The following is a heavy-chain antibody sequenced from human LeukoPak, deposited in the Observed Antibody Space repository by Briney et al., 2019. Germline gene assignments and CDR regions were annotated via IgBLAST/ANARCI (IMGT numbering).Heavy chain of an antibody. CDR3: ARGGVAAAVTNNDY. V-gene: IGHV3-7*03. J-gene: IGHJ4*02. D-gene: IGHD6-13*01. CDR2: IKQDGSGK. Sequence: PGGSLRLSCAASGFTFSSYWMSWVRQAPGKGLEWVANIKQDGSGKYYVDSVKGRFTISRDNAKNSLYLQMNSLRAEDTAVYYCARGGVAAAVTNNDYWGQGTLVTVSS. CDR1: GFTFSSYW.